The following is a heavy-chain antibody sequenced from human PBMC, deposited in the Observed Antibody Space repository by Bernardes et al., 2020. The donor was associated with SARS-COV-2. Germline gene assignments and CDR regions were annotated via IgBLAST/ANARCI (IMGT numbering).Heavy chain of an antibody. J-gene: IGHJ4*02. Sequence: GGSLRLSCATSGITFSTYDMAWVRQAPGKGLAWVSTISAIRNTHYADPVKGRFIISRDDAKNALYLQMNSLRADDTATYYCATELQYDNIYWGQGALVTVSS. V-gene: IGHV3-23*01. CDR3: ATELQYDNIY. CDR1: GITFSTYD. D-gene: IGHD3-22*01. CDR2: ISAIRNT.